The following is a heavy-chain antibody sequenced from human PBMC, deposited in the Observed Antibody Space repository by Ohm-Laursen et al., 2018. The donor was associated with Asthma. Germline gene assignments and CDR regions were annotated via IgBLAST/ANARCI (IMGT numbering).Heavy chain of an antibody. V-gene: IGHV3-30*18. CDR1: GFTFSSYG. D-gene: IGHD6-13*01. CDR2: ISYDGSNK. CDR3: AKAKADDSWSFGY. J-gene: IGHJ4*02. Sequence: SLRLSCTASGFTFSSYGMHWVRQAPGKGLEWVAVISYDGSNKYYADSVKGRFTISRDNSKNTLYLQMNSLRAEDTAVYYCAKAKADDSWSFGYWGQGTLVTVSS.